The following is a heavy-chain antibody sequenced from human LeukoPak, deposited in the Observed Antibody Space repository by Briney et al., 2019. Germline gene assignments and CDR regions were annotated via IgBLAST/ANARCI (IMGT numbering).Heavy chain of an antibody. CDR1: GFTFSTYN. Sequence: GGSPRLSCAASGFTFSTYNMNWVRQAPGKGLEWVSYISSSSSTVHYADSVKGRFTISRDNAKNSLYLQMNILRAEDTAVYYCARGLVWSSSGWFFDYWGQGTLVTVSS. D-gene: IGHD6-19*01. J-gene: IGHJ4*02. CDR2: ISSSSSTV. CDR3: ARGLVWSSSGWFFDY. V-gene: IGHV3-48*01.